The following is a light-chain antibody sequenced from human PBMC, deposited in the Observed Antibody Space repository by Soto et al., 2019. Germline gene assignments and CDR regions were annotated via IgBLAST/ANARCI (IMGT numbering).Light chain of an antibody. Sequence: DIQMTKSPSTLSASVGDRVTITSRASQSISSWLAWYQQKPGKAPKLLIYKASSLESGVPSRFSGSGSGTEFTLTISSLQPDDFATYYCQQYNSYPWTFGQGTKVDI. V-gene: IGKV1-5*03. CDR3: QQYNSYPWT. J-gene: IGKJ1*01. CDR1: QSISSW. CDR2: KAS.